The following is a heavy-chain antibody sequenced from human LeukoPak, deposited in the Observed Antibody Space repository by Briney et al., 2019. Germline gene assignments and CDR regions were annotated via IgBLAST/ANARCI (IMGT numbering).Heavy chain of an antibody. CDR1: GLTFSRYG. CDR3: AKDGTSYYYIYY. CDR2: IRYDGSNT. V-gene: IGHV3-30*02. Sequence: GRSLRLSCAASGLTFSRYGMHWVRQAPGKGLEWLAFIRYDGSNTYYADSVKGRFTVSRDDSKNTLYLQMNSLRGDDTAVYYCAKDGTSYYYIYYWGQGTLVTVSS. J-gene: IGHJ4*02. D-gene: IGHD2/OR15-2a*01.